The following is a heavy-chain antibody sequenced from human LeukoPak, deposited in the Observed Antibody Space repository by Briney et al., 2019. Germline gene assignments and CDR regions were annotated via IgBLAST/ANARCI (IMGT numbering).Heavy chain of an antibody. CDR3: VRDRNNNYFDY. J-gene: IGHJ4*02. Sequence: GRSLKLSCTASGFSFGIYGMRWVRQEPGKGLGGVAFIWPAGTRSFYADSVKGRFPNSRDDSNNTVYLHMSSLKAEDTALYYCVRDRNNNYFDYWGQGTLLTVSS. CDR2: IWPAGTRS. CDR1: GFSFGIYG. D-gene: IGHD1-14*01. V-gene: IGHV3-33*01.